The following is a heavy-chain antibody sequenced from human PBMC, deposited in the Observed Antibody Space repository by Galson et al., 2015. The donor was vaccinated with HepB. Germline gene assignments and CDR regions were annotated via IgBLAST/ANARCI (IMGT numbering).Heavy chain of an antibody. CDR2: INPSGGST. CDR1: GYTFTSYY. D-gene: IGHD3-3*01. CDR3: ARVRESKNYDFRAAPLDY. Sequence: SVKVSCKASGYTFTSYYMHWVRQAPGQGLEWMGIINPSGGSTSYAQKFQGRVTMTRDTSTSTVYMELSSLRSEDTAVYYCARVRESKNYDFRAAPLDYWGQGTLVTVSS. J-gene: IGHJ4*02. V-gene: IGHV1-46*01.